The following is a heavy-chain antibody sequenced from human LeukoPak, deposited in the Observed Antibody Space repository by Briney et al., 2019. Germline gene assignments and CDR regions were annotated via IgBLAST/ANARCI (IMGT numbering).Heavy chain of an antibody. CDR1: GGTFSSYA. V-gene: IGHV1-69*05. Sequence: GASVKVSCKASGGTFSSYAISWVRQAPGQGLEWMGGIIPIFGTANYAQKFQGRVTITTDESTSTAYMELSSLRSEDTAVYYCARGAPDIVVVPAAIGPPVYYYYYMDVWGKGTTVTVSS. CDR3: ARGAPDIVVVPAAIGPPVYYYYYMDV. D-gene: IGHD2-2*02. J-gene: IGHJ6*03. CDR2: IIPIFGTA.